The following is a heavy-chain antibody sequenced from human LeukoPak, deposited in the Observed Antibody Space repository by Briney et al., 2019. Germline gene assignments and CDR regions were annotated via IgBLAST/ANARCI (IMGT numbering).Heavy chain of an antibody. CDR3: ARDYDKTADSSGYYYYPARGPPEY. CDR2: INPNSGGT. CDR1: GYTFTGYY. Sequence: GASVKVSCKASGYTFTGYYMHWVRQAPGQGLEWMGWINPNSGGTNYAQKFQGRVTMTRDMSTSTVYMELSSLRSEDTAVYYCARDYDKTADSSGYYYYPARGPPEYWGQGTLVTVSS. V-gene: IGHV1-2*02. J-gene: IGHJ4*02. D-gene: IGHD3-22*01.